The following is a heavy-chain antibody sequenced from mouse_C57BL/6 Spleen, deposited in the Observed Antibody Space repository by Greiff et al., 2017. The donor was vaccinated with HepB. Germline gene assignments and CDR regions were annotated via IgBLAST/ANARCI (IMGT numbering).Heavy chain of an antibody. V-gene: IGHV5-16*01. CDR2: INYDGSST. CDR1: GFTFSDYY. J-gene: IGHJ2*01. Sequence: EVKLVESEGGLVQPGSSMKLSCTASGFTFSDYYMAWVRQVPEKGLEWVANINYDGSSTYYLDSLKSRFIISRDNAKNILYLQMSSLKSEDTATYYCARDRGDYRGGLDYWGQGTTLTVSS. D-gene: IGHD2-12*01. CDR3: ARDRGDYRGGLDY.